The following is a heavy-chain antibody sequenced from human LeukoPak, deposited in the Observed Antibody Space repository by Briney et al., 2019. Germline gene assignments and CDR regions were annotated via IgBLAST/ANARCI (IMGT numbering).Heavy chain of an antibody. CDR3: AKDAQEGSGSYSWGTFDY. CDR2: ITGSGSTA. D-gene: IGHD3-10*01. V-gene: IGHV3-23*01. Sequence: HSGGSLRLSCAASGFTFSSYAMSWVRQAPGKGLEWVSGITGSGSTAVYTDSVKGRFTVSRGNSKNTLYLQMNSLRDEDTAVYYCAKDAQEGSGSYSWGTFDYWGQGTLVTVSS. J-gene: IGHJ4*02. CDR1: GFTFSSYA.